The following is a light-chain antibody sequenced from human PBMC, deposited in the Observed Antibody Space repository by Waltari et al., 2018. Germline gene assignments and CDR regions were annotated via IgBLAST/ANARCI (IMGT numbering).Light chain of an antibody. CDR2: KAN. CDR3: ALYMGSGIWV. Sequence: QTVVTQEPSLSVSPGGTVTLTCALSSGPLSTTSYATWYQPTPGQAPRTLVYKANARSSGVPDRFSGSILGNTAALTITGAQADDESDYYCALYMGSGIWVFGGGTRLTVL. J-gene: IGLJ3*02. V-gene: IGLV8-61*01. CDR1: SGPLSTTSY.